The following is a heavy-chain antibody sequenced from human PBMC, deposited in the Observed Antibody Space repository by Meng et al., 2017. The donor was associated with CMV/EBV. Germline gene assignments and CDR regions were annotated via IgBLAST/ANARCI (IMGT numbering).Heavy chain of an antibody. D-gene: IGHD3-10*01. CDR2: ISGRGDDT. J-gene: IGHJ4*02. CDR3: AKEVTMVRGTY. V-gene: IGHV3-23*01. Sequence: LFCADSGFTFKSYGMDWVGQVPGKGLEWVSGISGRGDDTYYADSVKGRFTISRDNSNNTLYLQMNSLRVEDTAVYYCAKEVTMVRGTYWGQGTLVTVSS. CDR1: GFTFKSYG.